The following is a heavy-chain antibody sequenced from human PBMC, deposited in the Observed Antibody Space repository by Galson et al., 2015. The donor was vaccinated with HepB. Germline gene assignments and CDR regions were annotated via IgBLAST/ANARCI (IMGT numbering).Heavy chain of an antibody. CDR2: IIPILGIA. J-gene: IGHJ4*02. CDR3: ARDLAVAPFDY. V-gene: IGHV1-69*04. D-gene: IGHD6-19*01. Sequence: SVKVSCKASGGTFSSYTISWVRQAPGQGFEWMGRIIPILGIANYAQKFQGRVTITADKSTSTAYMELSSLRSEDTAVYYCARDLAVAPFDYWGQGTLVTVSS. CDR1: GGTFSSYT.